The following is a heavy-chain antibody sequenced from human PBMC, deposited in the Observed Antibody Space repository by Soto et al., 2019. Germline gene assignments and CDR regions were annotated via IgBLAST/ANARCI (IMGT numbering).Heavy chain of an antibody. Sequence: QMQLVQSGPEVKKPGTSVKVSCKASGFIFTSSAMQWVRQARGQRLEWIGWIVVGSGNTNYAQKFQERVTITRDMSTSTAYMELSSLRSEDTAVYYCAAGSGWNDAFDIWGQGTMVTVSS. D-gene: IGHD6-19*01. CDR1: GFIFTSSA. CDR2: IVVGSGNT. V-gene: IGHV1-58*02. J-gene: IGHJ3*02. CDR3: AAGSGWNDAFDI.